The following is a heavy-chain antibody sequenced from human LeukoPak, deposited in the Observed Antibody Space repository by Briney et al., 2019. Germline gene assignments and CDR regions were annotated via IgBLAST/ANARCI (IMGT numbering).Heavy chain of an antibody. D-gene: IGHD6-19*01. CDR1: GFTFSSYA. J-gene: IGHJ4*02. V-gene: IGHV3-23*01. Sequence: SGGSLRLSCAASGFTFSSYAMSWVRQAPGKGLEWVSAISGSGGSTYYADSVKGRFTISRDNSKNTLYLQMNSLRAEDTAVYYCAKSGSRDWDYFEYWGQGTLVTASS. CDR2: ISGSGGST. CDR3: AKSGSRDWDYFEY.